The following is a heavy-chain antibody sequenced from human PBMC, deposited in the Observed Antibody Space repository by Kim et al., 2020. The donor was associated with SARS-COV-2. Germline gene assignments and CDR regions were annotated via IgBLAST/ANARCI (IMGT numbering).Heavy chain of an antibody. CDR1: GGSISSYY. V-gene: IGHV4-4*07. J-gene: IGHJ5*02. CDR2: IYTSGST. CDR3: AGVDSSGYYAYINWFDP. Sequence: SETLSLTCTVSGGSISSYYWSWIRQPAGKGLEWIGRIYTSGSTNYNPSLKSRVIMSVDTSKNQFSLKLSSVTAADTAVYYCAGVDSSGYYAYINWFDPWGQGTLDTVSA. D-gene: IGHD3-22*01.